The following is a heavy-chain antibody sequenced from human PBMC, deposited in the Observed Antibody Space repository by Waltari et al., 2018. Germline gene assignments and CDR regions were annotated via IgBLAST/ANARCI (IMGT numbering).Heavy chain of an antibody. CDR2: IKNDGSDS. D-gene: IGHD3-16*01. V-gene: IGHV3-74*01. Sequence: EVQLVESGGGLVQPGGSLRPTCAASGFPVSTFLIAWVRQVPGEGLVWVARIKNDGSDSGYADSVKGRFTISRDNAKNTLYLEMNSLRVEDTAVYYCAKDLHWGQSDYWGQGTLVTVSS. J-gene: IGHJ4*02. CDR3: AKDLHWGQSDY. CDR1: GFPVSTFL.